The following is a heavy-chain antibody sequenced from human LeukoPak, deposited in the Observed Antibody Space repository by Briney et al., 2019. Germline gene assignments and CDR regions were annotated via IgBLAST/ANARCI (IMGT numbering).Heavy chain of an antibody. CDR1: GGSFSGYY. CDR3: ARYCSGGSCYDFGGAY. Sequence: PSETLSLTCAVYGGSFSGYYWSWIRQPPGKGLEWIGEINHSGSTNYNPSLKSRVTISVDTSKNQFSLKLSSVTAADTAVYYCARYCSGGSCYDFGGAYWGQGTLVTVSS. J-gene: IGHJ4*02. V-gene: IGHV4-34*01. D-gene: IGHD2-15*01. CDR2: INHSGST.